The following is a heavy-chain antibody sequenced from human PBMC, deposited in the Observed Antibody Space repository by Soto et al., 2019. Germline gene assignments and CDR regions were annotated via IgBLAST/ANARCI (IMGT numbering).Heavy chain of an antibody. Sequence: EAQMVESGGGLVQPGGSLRLSCAASGFAFSRYWVHWVRQAPGEGLMWVARIDNSGTTTSYADSVRGRFTVSRDDARKMVHLQVSSLRAEDTAIYYCVRDRGWFGDEEFDLWGQGTLVTVSS. V-gene: IGHV3-74*01. J-gene: IGHJ5*02. CDR2: IDNSGTTT. CDR3: VRDRGWFGDEEFDL. CDR1: GFAFSRYW. D-gene: IGHD3-10*01.